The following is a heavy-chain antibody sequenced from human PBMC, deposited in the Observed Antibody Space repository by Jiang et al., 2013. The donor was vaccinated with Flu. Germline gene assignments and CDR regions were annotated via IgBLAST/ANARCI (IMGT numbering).Heavy chain of an antibody. V-gene: IGHV4-34*01. J-gene: IGHJ4*02. CDR2: INHSGST. Sequence: LLKPSETLSLTCAVYGGSFSGYYWSWIRQPPGEGLEWIGEINHSGSTNYNPSFKSRVTISVDTSKNQFSLKLSSVTAADTAVYYCARARGYSYGYRVPYFDYWGQGTLVTVSS. CDR3: ARARGYSYGYRVPYFDY. CDR1: GGSFSGYY. D-gene: IGHD5-18*01.